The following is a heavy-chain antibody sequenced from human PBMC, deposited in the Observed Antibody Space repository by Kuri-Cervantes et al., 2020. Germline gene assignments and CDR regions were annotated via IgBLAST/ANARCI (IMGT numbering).Heavy chain of an antibody. Sequence: SQTLSLTCSVYGGSFSGYYWSWIRQPPGEGLEWIGEINHSGSTHYNPSLKSRVTISVDTSKNQFSLKLSSVTAADIAVYYCARVTDVVMAADYWGQGTLVTVSS. CDR2: INHSGST. CDR1: GGSFSGYY. J-gene: IGHJ4*02. CDR3: ARVTDVVMAADY. D-gene: IGHD3-16*01. V-gene: IGHV4-34*01.